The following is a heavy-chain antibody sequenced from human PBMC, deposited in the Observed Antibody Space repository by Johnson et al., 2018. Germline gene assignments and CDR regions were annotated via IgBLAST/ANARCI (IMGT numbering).Heavy chain of an antibody. J-gene: IGHJ5*02. CDR3: AKDIGGSGLMQGWFDP. Sequence: EVQLVESGAEVKKPGESLKISCKGSGYSFSTYWIGWVRQMPGKGMEWMGIIYPGDSDTRYSPSFQGQVTISADKSISTAYPPWSSLKAPDTAMYYSAKDIGGSGLMQGWFDPWGQGTLVTVSS. V-gene: IGHV5-51*03. CDR2: IYPGDSDT. D-gene: IGHD6-19*01. CDR1: GYSFSTYW.